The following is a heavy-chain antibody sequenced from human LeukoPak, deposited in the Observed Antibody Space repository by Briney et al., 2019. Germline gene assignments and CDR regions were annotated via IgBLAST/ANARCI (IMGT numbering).Heavy chain of an antibody. CDR2: ISSSSSYI. CDR1: GFTFSSYS. V-gene: IGHV3-21*01. CDR3: ASLTMVRGDGMDV. D-gene: IGHD3-10*01. J-gene: IGHJ6*02. Sequence: GGSLRLSCAASGFTFSSYSMNWVRQAPGKGLEWVSSISSSSSYIYYADSVKGRFTISRDNAKNSLYLQMNSLRAEDTAVYYCASLTMVRGDGMDVWVQGTTVTVYS.